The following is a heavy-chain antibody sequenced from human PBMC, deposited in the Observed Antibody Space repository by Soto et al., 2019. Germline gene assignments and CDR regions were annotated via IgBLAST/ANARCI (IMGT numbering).Heavy chain of an antibody. V-gene: IGHV5-51*01. Sequence: RGESLKISCKGSGYSFTSYWIGWVRQMPGKGLEWMGIIYPGDSDTRYSPSFQGQVTISADKSISTAYLQWSSLKASDTAMYYCATSRGYSGYGYYYYYYGMDVWGQGTTVTVS. CDR1: GYSFTSYW. D-gene: IGHD5-12*01. CDR2: IYPGDSDT. CDR3: ATSRGYSGYGYYYYYYGMDV. J-gene: IGHJ6*02.